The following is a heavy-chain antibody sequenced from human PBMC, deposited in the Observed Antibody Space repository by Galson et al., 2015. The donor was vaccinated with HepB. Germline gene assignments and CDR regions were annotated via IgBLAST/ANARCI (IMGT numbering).Heavy chain of an antibody. V-gene: IGHV3-48*02. J-gene: IGHJ3*02. CDR2: ISSSSSPI. Sequence: SLRLSCAASGFTFSTYSMNWVRQAPGKGLEWVSYISSSSSPIYYADSVQGRFTISRDNAKNSLYLQMNSLRDGDTAVYYCARDRIMVRGVITSLDAFDIWGQGTMVTVSS. CDR3: ARDRIMVRGVITSLDAFDI. CDR1: GFTFSTYS. D-gene: IGHD3-10*01.